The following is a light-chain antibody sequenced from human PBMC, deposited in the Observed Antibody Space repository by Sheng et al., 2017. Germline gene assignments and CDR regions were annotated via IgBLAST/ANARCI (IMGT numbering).Light chain of an antibody. CDR2: RNN. CDR1: SSNIGSNY. V-gene: IGLV1-47*01. Sequence: QSVLTQPPSASGTPGQRVTISCSGSSSNIGSNYVYWYQQLPGTAPKLLIYRNNQRPSGVPDRFSGSKSGTSASLAISGLRSEDEADYYCAAWDDSLSGWVFGGGT. J-gene: IGLJ3*02. CDR3: AAWDDSLSGWV.